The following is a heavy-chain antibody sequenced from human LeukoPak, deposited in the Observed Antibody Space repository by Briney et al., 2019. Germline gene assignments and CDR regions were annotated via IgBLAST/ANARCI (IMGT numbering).Heavy chain of an antibody. D-gene: IGHD2-2*01. V-gene: IGHV3-21*04. CDR2: IDFTSRYI. Sequence: GGSLRLSCAASGFTFSSYSMNWVRQAPGKGLEWVSSIDFTSRYIYNADSVKGRFTTSRDNAKNSLDLQMNSLKVEDTAVYYCARDLEHCRNIICSNSAYWGQGTLVTVSS. CDR1: GFTFSSYS. J-gene: IGHJ4*02. CDR3: ARDLEHCRNIICSNSAY.